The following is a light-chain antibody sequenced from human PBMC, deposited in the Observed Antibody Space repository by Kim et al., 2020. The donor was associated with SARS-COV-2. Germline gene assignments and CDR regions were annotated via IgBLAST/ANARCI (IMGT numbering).Light chain of an antibody. CDR3: QEYDQRNI. V-gene: IGKV3-15*01. J-gene: IGKJ3*01. CDR2: GAS. CDR1: QSIGSN. Sequence: EIVMTQSPATLSVSPGERATLSCRASQSIGSNLAWYQQKFGRPPRLLIYGASTRVTGIPARFSGSGSGTEFTLTISSLQSEDFAVYYCQEYDQRNIFGPGTKVDIK.